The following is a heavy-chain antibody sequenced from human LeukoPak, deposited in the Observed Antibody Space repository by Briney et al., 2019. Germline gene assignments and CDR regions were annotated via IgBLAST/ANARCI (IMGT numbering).Heavy chain of an antibody. CDR3: ARSTWYYDSSGYYYFDY. CDR2: IYTSGST. V-gene: IGHV4-4*07. Sequence: SETLSLTCTVSGGSISSYYWSWVRQPAGKGLELVGRIYTSGSTNYNPSLKSRPTMSVDTSKNQFSLTVSSVTAADTAVYYCARSTWYYDSSGYYYFDYWGQGTLVTVSS. J-gene: IGHJ4*02. CDR1: GGSISSYY. D-gene: IGHD3-22*01.